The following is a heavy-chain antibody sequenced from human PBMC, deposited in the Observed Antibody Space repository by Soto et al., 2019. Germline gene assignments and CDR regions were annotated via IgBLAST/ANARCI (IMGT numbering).Heavy chain of an antibody. CDR3: ARHNHGFDY. Sequence: GESLKISCKDSGYSFSTNWIAWVRQMPGKGLEWVGVIYCGDSDTRYSPSFQGQVTLSVDKSINTVYLQWSSLRASDTAIYYCARHNHGFDYWGQGTLVTVSS. J-gene: IGHJ4*02. V-gene: IGHV5-51*01. CDR2: IYCGDSDT. CDR1: GYSFSTNW.